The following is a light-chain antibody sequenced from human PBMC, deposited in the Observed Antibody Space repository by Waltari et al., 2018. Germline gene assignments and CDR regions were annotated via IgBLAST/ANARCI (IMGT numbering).Light chain of an antibody. CDR3: QQYYSSPLT. CDR2: TAS. CDR1: QGINNA. Sequence: DVQMTQSPSSLSASLGDRVTITCRASQGINNALAWYRQQPGKAPTLLLYTASSLDTGVPSRFSGSGSGTDYTLTVSSLQPEDFATYYCQQYYSSPLTFGGGTKVEIK. V-gene: IGKV1-NL1*01. J-gene: IGKJ4*01.